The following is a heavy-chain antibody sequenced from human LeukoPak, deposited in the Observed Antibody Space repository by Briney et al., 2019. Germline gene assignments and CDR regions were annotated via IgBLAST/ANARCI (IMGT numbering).Heavy chain of an antibody. Sequence: PGRSLRLSCAASGFTFSSYGMHWVRQAPGKGLEWVAVISYDGSNKYYADSVKGRSTISRDNSKNTLYLQMNSLRAEDTAVYYCAKDLGYSSGWYCDYWGQGTLVTVSS. CDR2: ISYDGSNK. V-gene: IGHV3-30*18. D-gene: IGHD6-19*01. CDR1: GFTFSSYG. J-gene: IGHJ4*02. CDR3: AKDLGYSSGWYCDY.